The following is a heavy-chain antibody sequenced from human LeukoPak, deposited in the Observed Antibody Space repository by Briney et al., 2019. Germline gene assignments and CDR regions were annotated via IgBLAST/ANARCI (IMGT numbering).Heavy chain of an antibody. Sequence: GESLRLSCAASGFTFSSYTMNWVRQAPGKGPEWVSSTCSTRTYICYADSVKGRFTISRDNPKNSVYLKMDSLRAEDTAVYYCARGFGGYCSSTSCLVTIDYWGQGIPVTVSS. CDR2: TCSTRTYI. CDR1: GFTFSSYT. CDR3: ARGFGGYCSSTSCLVTIDY. J-gene: IGHJ4*02. V-gene: IGHV3-21*01. D-gene: IGHD2-2*01.